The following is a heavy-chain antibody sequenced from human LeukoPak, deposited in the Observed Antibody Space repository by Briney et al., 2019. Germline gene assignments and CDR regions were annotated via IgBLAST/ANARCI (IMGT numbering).Heavy chain of an antibody. CDR1: GFTFNSYA. CDR2: ISYDGSNK. CDR3: ARDGGVAATIDY. Sequence: GGSPRLSCAPSGFTFNSYAMHWVRQAPGKGLEWVAVISYDGSNKYYTDSVKGRFPISRDNSKNTLYLQMNSLRAEDTALYYCARDGGVAATIDYWGQGILVTVSS. J-gene: IGHJ4*02. D-gene: IGHD2-15*01. V-gene: IGHV3-30-3*01.